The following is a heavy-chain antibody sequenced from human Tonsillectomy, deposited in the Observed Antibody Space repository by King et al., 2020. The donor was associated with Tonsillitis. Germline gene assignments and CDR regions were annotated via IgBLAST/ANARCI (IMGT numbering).Heavy chain of an antibody. CDR3: ATDMRWSGDYSDFQH. D-gene: IGHD3-3*01. CDR1: GFTFNNAW. Sequence: VKLVESGGGLVKPGGSLRLSCAASGFTFNNAWMGWVRQAPGKGLEWVGRIKSKSDGGTTDYAAPVKGRFTISRDDSKNTLYLEMNSLKTEDTAVYYCATDMRWSGDYSDFQHWGQGTLVTVSS. J-gene: IGHJ1*01. CDR2: IKSKSDGGTT. V-gene: IGHV3-15*01.